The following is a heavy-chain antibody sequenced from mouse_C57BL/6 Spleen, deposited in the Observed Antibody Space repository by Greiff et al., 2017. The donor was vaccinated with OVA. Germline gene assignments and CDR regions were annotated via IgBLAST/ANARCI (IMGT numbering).Heavy chain of an antibody. CDR2: ISNGGGST. D-gene: IGHD2-4*01. J-gene: IGHJ1*03. Sequence: EVKVVESGGGLVQPGGSLKLSCAASGFTFSDYYMYWVRQTPEKRLEWVAYISNGGGSTYYPDTVKGRFTISRDNAKNTLYLQMSRLKSEDTAMYYCARHDYDPDWYFDVWGTGTTVTVSS. V-gene: IGHV5-12*01. CDR3: ARHDYDPDWYFDV. CDR1: GFTFSDYY.